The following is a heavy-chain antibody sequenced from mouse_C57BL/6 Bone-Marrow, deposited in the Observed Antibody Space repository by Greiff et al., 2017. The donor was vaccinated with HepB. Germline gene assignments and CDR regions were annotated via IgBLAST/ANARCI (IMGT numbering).Heavy chain of an antibody. J-gene: IGHJ2*01. V-gene: IGHV1-9*01. CDR2: ILPGSGST. CDR3: AKWVGVGYYLDY. Sequence: VQLQQSGAELMKPGASVKLSCKSTGYTFTGYWIEWVKQRPGHGLEWIGEILPGSGSTNYNEKFKGKATFTADTSSKTAYMQLSSLTTENSAIYDCAKWVGVGYYLDYWGQGTTLTVSS. D-gene: IGHD1-1*01. CDR1: GYTFTGYW.